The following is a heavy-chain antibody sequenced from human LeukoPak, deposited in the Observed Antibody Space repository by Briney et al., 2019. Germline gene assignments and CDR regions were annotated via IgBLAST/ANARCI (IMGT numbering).Heavy chain of an antibody. CDR1: GFNLDEYA. V-gene: IGHV3-9*03. CDR3: AKGQKYYYYYYMDV. J-gene: IGHJ6*03. CDR2: ISWNSGTI. Sequence: PGGSLRLSCAASGFNLDEYAMHWVRQAPGKGLEWVSGISWNSGTIRYADSVKGRFTISRDNAKNSLYLEMNSLRAEDMGLYYCAKGQKYYYYYYMDVWGRGTTVSVSS.